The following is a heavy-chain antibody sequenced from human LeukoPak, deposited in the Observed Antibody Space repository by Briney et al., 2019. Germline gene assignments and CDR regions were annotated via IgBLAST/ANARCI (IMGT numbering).Heavy chain of an antibody. CDR1: GFTFDDYG. CDR3: ARDLGGASDY. Sequence: PGGSLRLSCAASGFTFDDYGMSWVRQAPGKGLGWVSGINWNGGSTGYADSVKGRFTISRDNAKNSLYLQMNSLRAKDTALYCCARDLGGASDYWGQGTLVTVSS. J-gene: IGHJ4*02. V-gene: IGHV3-20*04. D-gene: IGHD3-16*01. CDR2: INWNGGST.